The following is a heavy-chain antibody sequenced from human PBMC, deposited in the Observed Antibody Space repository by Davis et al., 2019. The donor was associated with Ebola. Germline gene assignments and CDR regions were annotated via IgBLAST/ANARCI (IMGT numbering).Heavy chain of an antibody. Sequence: ASVKVSCKASGYTFTSYAMHWVRQAPGQRLEWMGWINAGNGNTKYSQKFQGRVTITRDTSASTAYMELSSLRSEDTAVYFCARAQFPTTSDHWGQGTLVTVSS. CDR3: ARAQFPTTSDH. V-gene: IGHV1-3*01. CDR2: INAGNGNT. J-gene: IGHJ4*02. D-gene: IGHD1-1*01. CDR1: GYTFTSYA.